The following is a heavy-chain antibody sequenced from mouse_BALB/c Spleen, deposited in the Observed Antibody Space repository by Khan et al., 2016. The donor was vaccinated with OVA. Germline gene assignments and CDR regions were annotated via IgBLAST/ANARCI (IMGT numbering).Heavy chain of an antibody. J-gene: IGHJ4*01. D-gene: IGHD2-1*01. V-gene: IGHV2-6-7*01. CDR2: IWGDGST. CDR3: ARANYGNHREALDY. CDR1: GFSLTGYG. Sequence: QVQLKQSGPGLVAPSQSLSISCNVSGFSLTGYGVNWVRQHPGKGLEWLGMIWGDGSTDYNYALKSRLSISKDNYKSHVFLKMNSLQTDDTARYFYARANYGNHREALDYWGQGTSVTVSS.